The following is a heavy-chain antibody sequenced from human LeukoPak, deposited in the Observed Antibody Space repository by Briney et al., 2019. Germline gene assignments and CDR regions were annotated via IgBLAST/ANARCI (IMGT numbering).Heavy chain of an antibody. J-gene: IGHJ4*01. CDR2: ISYDGSNK. Sequence: GGSLRLSCAASGFTFSSYAMHWVRQAPGKGLEWVAVISYDGSNKYYADSVKGRFTISRDNSKNTLYLQMNSLRAEDTALYYCATSARTYIGSSLDYWGQGTLVTVSS. V-gene: IGHV3-30-3*01. CDR1: GFTFSSYA. D-gene: IGHD2-15*01. CDR3: ATSARTYIGSSLDY.